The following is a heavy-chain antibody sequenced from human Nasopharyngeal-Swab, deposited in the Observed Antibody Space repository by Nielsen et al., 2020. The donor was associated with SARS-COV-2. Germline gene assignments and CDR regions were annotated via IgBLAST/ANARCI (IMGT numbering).Heavy chain of an antibody. CDR2: IYYSGST. Sequence: SETLSLTCTVSGGSISSSSYYWGWIRQPPGKGLEWIGSIYYSGSTYYNPSLKSRVTISVDASKNQFSLKLSSVTAADTAVYYCANQWLDYFDYWGQGTLVTVSS. J-gene: IGHJ4*02. CDR1: GGSISSSSYY. CDR3: ANQWLDYFDY. V-gene: IGHV4-39*01. D-gene: IGHD6-19*01.